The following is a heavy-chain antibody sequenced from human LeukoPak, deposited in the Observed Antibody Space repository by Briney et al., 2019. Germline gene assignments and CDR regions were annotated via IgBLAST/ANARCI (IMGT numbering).Heavy chain of an antibody. CDR2: MSGSGSST. CDR1: GFTFKTYA. D-gene: IGHD6-19*01. J-gene: IGHJ4*02. V-gene: IGHV3-23*01. Sequence: GGSLRLSCAASGFTFKTYAMNWVRQVPGKGPEWVSSMSGSGSSTDYADSVKGRFTISRDNSRNTLYLQMNSLRAEDTALYYCAKDAQGLVRGGIYFDFWGQGSLVTVSS. CDR3: AKDAQGLVRGGIYFDF.